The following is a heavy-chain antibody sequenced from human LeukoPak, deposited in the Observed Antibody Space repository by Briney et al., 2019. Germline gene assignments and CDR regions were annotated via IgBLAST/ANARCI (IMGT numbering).Heavy chain of an antibody. CDR1: GYTFTGYY. J-gene: IGHJ4*02. Sequence: ASVQVSCKASGYTFTGYYVYWVRQAPGQGPEWMGWINPNNGDTHYAQKFQGRVTMARDTSITTAYMELSRLTSDDTAVYFCAKGGSWQRLVWVDYWGQGTLVTVSP. CDR2: INPNNGDT. CDR3: AKGGSWQRLVWVDY. D-gene: IGHD3-16*01. V-gene: IGHV1-2*02.